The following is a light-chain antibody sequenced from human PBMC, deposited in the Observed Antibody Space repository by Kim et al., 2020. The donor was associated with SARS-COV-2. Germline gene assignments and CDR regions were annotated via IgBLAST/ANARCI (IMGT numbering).Light chain of an antibody. J-gene: IGLJ2*01. V-gene: IGLV1-40*01. CDR1: SSNIGAGYD. CDR3: QSYDSSLSGSV. Sequence: RVPISCTGSSSNIGAGYDVHWYQQLPGTAPKLLIYGNSNRPSGVPDRFSGSKSGTSASLAITGLQAEDEADYYCQSYDSSLSGSVFGGGTKVTVL. CDR2: GNS.